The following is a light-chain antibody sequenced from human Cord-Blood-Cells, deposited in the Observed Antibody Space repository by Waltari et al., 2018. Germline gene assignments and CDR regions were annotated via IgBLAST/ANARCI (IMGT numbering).Light chain of an antibody. V-gene: IGLV3-1*01. Sequence: SYELPQPPSVSVSPGQTASITCSGDKLGDQYACWYQQKPGQSPVLVIYQDSKRPSGIPERFSGSNSGNTATLTISGTQAMDVADYYCQAWDSSTVVFGGGTKLTVL. CDR3: QAWDSSTVV. J-gene: IGLJ2*01. CDR1: KLGDQY. CDR2: QDS.